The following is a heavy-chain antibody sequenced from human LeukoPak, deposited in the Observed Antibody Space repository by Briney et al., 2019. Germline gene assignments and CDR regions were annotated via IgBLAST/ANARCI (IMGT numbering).Heavy chain of an antibody. CDR1: GGSISSGSYY. D-gene: IGHD2-2*01. CDR2: IYTSGIT. V-gene: IGHV4-61*02. CDR3: ARLSSPHDYYYYGMDV. J-gene: IGHJ6*02. Sequence: SETLSLTCSVSGGSISSGSYYWSWIRQPAGKGLEWIGRIYTSGITNYSPSLKSRVTIAVDTSKNQFSLKLTSVTAADTAVYYCARLSSPHDYYYYGMDVWGQGTTVTVSS.